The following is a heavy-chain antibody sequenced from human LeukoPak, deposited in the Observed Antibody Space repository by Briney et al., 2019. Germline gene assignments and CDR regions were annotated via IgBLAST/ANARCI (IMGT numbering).Heavy chain of an antibody. CDR1: GYTFTSYY. D-gene: IGHD1-26*01. V-gene: IGHV1-8*02. Sequence: ASVKVSCKASGYTFTSYYMHWVREAAGQGLEWMGWMNPNTGRTGFAQKFQGRLTMARDTSISTAYMELSSLRPEDTALYYCANLADSGVGSRKEGFDYWGRGMLVTVSS. CDR3: ANLADSGVGSRKEGFDY. J-gene: IGHJ4*02. CDR2: MNPNTGRT.